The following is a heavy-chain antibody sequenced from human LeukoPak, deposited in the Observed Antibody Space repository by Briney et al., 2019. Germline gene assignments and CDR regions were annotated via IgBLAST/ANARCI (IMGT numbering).Heavy chain of an antibody. CDR2: TSESGDRT. D-gene: IGHD3-10*01. J-gene: IGHJ4*02. CDR3: AKDLRKSGNYGYFDL. CDR1: EFTFSKSP. Sequence: GGSLRLSCAASEFTFSKSPMSGVRQAPGTGLEWVSSTSESGDRTYYADSVKGRFTISRDNSKNTLYLQMNSLRTEDTAVYYCAKDLRKSGNYGYFDLWGQGTLVTVSS. V-gene: IGHV3-23*01.